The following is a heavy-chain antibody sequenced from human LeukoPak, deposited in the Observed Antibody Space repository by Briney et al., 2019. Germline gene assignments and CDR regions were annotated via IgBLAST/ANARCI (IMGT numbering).Heavy chain of an antibody. D-gene: IGHD3-10*01. J-gene: IGHJ4*02. CDR3: ARGAGGY. CDR2: ISAYNDNT. Sequence: EASVTVSCKASGYTFTNYDITWVRQAPGQGLEWMGWISAYNDNTNFAQKLQGRVTMTRDTSTSTVYMELSSLRSEDTAVYYCARGAGGYWGQGTLVSVSS. CDR1: GYTFTNYD. V-gene: IGHV1-18*01.